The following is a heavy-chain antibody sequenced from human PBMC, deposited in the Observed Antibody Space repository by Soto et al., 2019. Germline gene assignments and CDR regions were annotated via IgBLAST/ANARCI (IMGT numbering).Heavy chain of an antibody. CDR1: GYTLTELS. Sequence: QVQLVQSGAEVKKPGASVKVSCKVSGYTLTELSMHWVRQAPGKGLEWMGGFDPEDGETIYAQKFQGRGTMTADTSTDTASMELSRLRSDDTAVYYCATFWSGYPYFDYWGQGTLVTVSS. J-gene: IGHJ4*02. CDR3: ATFWSGYPYFDY. D-gene: IGHD3-3*01. CDR2: FDPEDGET. V-gene: IGHV1-24*01.